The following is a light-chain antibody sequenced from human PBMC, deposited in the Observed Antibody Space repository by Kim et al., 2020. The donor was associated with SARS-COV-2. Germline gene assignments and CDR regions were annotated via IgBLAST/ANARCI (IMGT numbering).Light chain of an antibody. CDR1: QSISSW. Sequence: SASVGDRVTITCRASQSISSWLAWYQQKPGKAPKLLIYKASSLESGVPSRFSGSGSGTEFTLTISSLQPDDFATYYCQQYNSYPYTFGQGTKLGS. V-gene: IGKV1-5*03. CDR2: KAS. CDR3: QQYNSYPYT. J-gene: IGKJ2*01.